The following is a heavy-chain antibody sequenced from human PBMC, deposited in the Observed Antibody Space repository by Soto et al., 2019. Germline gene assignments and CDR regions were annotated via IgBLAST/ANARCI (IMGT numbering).Heavy chain of an antibody. Sequence: GASLKISCQGSGYSFTSYWISWVRQMPGKGLEWMGRIDPSDSYTNYSPSFQGHVTISADKSISTAYLQWSSLKASDTAMYYCARDYGDNGGIGPWGQGTLVTVSS. CDR1: GYSFTSYW. CDR2: IDPSDSYT. CDR3: ARDYGDNGGIGP. J-gene: IGHJ5*02. D-gene: IGHD4-17*01. V-gene: IGHV5-10-1*01.